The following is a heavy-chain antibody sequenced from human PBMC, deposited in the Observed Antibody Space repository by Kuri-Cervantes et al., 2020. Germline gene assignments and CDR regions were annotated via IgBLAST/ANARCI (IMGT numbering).Heavy chain of an antibody. CDR3: ARGRFTYYYDLWGMDV. D-gene: IGHD3-22*01. CDR1: GYTFTSYD. J-gene: IGHJ6*02. V-gene: IGHV1-8*01. CDR2: MNPNSGNT. Sequence: ASVKVSCKASGYTFTSYDINWVRQATGQGLEWMEWMNPNSGNTGYAQKFQGRVTMTRNTSISTAYMELSSLRSEDTAVYYCARGRFTYYYDLWGMDVWGQGTTVTVSS.